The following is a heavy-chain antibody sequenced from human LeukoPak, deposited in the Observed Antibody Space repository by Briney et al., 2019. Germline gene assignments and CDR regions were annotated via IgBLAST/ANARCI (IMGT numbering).Heavy chain of an antibody. CDR2: IGSSSSYI. CDR3: ARVGGYCSSTRCYEDY. D-gene: IGHD2-2*01. J-gene: IGHJ4*02. Sequence: PGGSLRLSCAASGFTFSNYSMNWVRQSPGKGLEWVSSIGSSSSYIYYADSVKGRFTISRDNAKNSLYLQMNSLRAEDTAVYYCARVGGYCSSTRCYEDYWGQGTLVTVSS. CDR1: GFTFSNYS. V-gene: IGHV3-21*01.